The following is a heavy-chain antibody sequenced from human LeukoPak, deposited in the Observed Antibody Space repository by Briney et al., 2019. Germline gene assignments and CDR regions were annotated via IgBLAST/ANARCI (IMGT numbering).Heavy chain of an antibody. J-gene: IGHJ4*02. CDR1: GFTFSGYS. CDR2: ISGTSRYI. V-gene: IGHV3-21*01. D-gene: IGHD3-10*01. Sequence: PGGSLRLSCAASGFTFSGYSMNWVRQAPGKGLEWVASISGTSRYIYYADSLKGRFTISRDNAQNSLYLELNSLTAADTAVFYCARAMVRGQDSSGLDFWGQGTPVTVSS. CDR3: ARAMVRGQDSSGLDF.